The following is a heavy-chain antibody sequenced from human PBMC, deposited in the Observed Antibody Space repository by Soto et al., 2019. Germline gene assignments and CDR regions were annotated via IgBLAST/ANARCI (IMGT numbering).Heavy chain of an antibody. V-gene: IGHV3-23*01. CDR3: AKSPPPLYCSGGSCYFDY. CDR1: GFTFSSYA. J-gene: IGHJ4*02. D-gene: IGHD2-15*01. CDR2: ISGSGGST. Sequence: EVQLLESGGGLVQPGGSLRLSCAASGFTFSSYAMSWVRQAPGKGLEWVSAISGSGGSTYYADSVKGQFTISRDNSKNTLYLQMNSLRAEDTAVYYCAKSPPPLYCSGGSCYFDYWGQGTLVTVSS.